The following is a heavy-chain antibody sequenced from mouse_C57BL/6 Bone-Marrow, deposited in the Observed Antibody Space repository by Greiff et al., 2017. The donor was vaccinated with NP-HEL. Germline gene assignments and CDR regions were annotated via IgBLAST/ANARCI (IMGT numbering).Heavy chain of an antibody. Sequence: QVQLQQSGAELARPGASVTLSCKASGYTFTSYGISWVKQRTGQGLEWIGEIYPRSGNTYYNEKFKGKATLTADKSSSTAYMELRSLTSEDSAVYFGAFITTVVGTYAMDYWGQGTSVTVSS. CDR3: AFITTVVGTYAMDY. CDR1: GYTFTSYG. CDR2: IYPRSGNT. V-gene: IGHV1-81*01. J-gene: IGHJ4*01. D-gene: IGHD1-1*01.